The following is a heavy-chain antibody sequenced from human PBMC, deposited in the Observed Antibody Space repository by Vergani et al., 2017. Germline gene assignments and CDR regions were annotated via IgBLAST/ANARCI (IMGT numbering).Heavy chain of an antibody. CDR2: IYYSGST. J-gene: IGHJ4*02. Sequence: QVQLQESGPGLVKPSETLSLTCTVSGGSISSYYWSWIRQSPGKGLEWIGYIYYSGSTNYNPSLKSRVTISVDTSKNQFSLKLSSVTAADTAVYYCARATVSMILYEWGQGTLVTVSS. CDR3: ARATVSMILYE. CDR1: GGSISSYY. D-gene: IGHD3-22*01. V-gene: IGHV4-59*01.